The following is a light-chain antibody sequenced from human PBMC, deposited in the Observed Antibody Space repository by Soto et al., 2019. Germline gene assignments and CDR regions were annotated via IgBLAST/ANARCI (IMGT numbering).Light chain of an antibody. J-gene: IGKJ1*01. CDR1: QSISRW. CDR3: HQYDSFSPWA. V-gene: IGKV1-5*03. Sequence: DIQMTQSPSTLSASVGDRVTITCRASQSISRWLARYQQKPGKAPKLLIYKASSLESGVPSRFSGSGSGTEFTLTISSLQPDDFATYYCHQYDSFSPWAFGQGTKVEIQ. CDR2: KAS.